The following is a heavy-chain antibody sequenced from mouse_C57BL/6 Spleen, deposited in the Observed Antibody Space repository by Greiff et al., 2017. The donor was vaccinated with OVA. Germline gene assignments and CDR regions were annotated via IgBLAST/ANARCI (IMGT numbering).Heavy chain of an antibody. CDR3: ARDPIYYYGSSYYWYFDV. CDR2: ISYDGSN. D-gene: IGHD1-1*01. Sequence: EVKLLESGPGLVKPSQSLSLTCSVTGYSITSGYYWNWIRQFPGNKLEWMGYISYDGSNNYNPSLKNRISITRDTSKNQFFLKLNSVTTEDTATYYCARDPIYYYGSSYYWYFDVWGTGTTVTVSS. J-gene: IGHJ1*03. V-gene: IGHV3-6*01. CDR1: GYSITSGYY.